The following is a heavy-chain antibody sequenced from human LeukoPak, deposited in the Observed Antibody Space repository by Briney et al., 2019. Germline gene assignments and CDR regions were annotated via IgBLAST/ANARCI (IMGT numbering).Heavy chain of an antibody. CDR3: AREGSSWPMDFDY. Sequence: SGGSLRLSCAASGFTFSSYSMNWVRQAPGKGLEWVSSISSSSSYIYYADSVKGRFTISRDNAKNSLYLQMNSLRAEDTAVYYCAREGSSWPMDFDYWGQGTLVTVSS. J-gene: IGHJ4*02. D-gene: IGHD6-13*01. CDR1: GFTFSSYS. CDR2: ISSSSSYI. V-gene: IGHV3-21*01.